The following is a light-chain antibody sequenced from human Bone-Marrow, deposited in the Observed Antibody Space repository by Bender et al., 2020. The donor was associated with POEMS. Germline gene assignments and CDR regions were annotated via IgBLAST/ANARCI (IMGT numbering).Light chain of an antibody. CDR3: CSYAGSRTFVL. V-gene: IGLV2-23*02. Sequence: QSALTQPASVSGSPGQSITISCTGSSTDVGSYNLVSWYQQHPGTAPKLMIYEVNKRPSGVSDSFSGSKSGTTASLTISGLQADDEGDYYCCSYAGSRTFVLFGGGTKLTVL. CDR1: STDVGSYNL. CDR2: EVN. J-gene: IGLJ3*02.